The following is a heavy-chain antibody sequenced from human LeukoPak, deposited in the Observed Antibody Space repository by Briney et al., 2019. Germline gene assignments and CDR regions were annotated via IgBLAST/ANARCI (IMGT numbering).Heavy chain of an antibody. CDR1: GFTFSSYG. CDR3: ARTKEMATISYFDS. V-gene: IGHV3-30*02. D-gene: IGHD5-24*01. CDR2: IRYDGSNK. J-gene: IGHJ4*02. Sequence: GSLRLSCAASGFTFSSYGMHWVRQAPGKGLEWVAFIRYDGSNKYYADSVKGRFTISRDNAKNSLYLQMNSLRAEDTAVYYCARTKEMATISYFDSWGQGTLVTVSS.